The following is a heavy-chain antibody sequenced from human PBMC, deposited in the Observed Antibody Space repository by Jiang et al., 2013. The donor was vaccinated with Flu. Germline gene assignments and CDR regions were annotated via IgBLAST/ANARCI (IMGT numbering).Heavy chain of an antibody. Sequence: TQTLTLTCSFSGFSLSTNGVGVGWIRQPPGKALEWLSLIYWDDDKRYSPSLKSRLTITKDTSKNQVVLTMSNMDPVDTATYYCAFADPKGWSCSGGSCYPPGFDLWGQGTLVTVSS. J-gene: IGHJ5*02. CDR2: IYWDDDK. D-gene: IGHD2-15*01. CDR3: AFADPKGWSCSGGSCYPPGFDL. V-gene: IGHV2-5*02. CDR1: GFSLSTNGVG.